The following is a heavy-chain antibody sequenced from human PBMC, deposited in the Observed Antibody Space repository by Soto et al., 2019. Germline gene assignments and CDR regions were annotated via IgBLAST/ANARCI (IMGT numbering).Heavy chain of an antibody. Sequence: SETLSLTCAVYGGSFSGYYLSWIRQPPGKGLEWIVEINHSGSTKYNQSLKSRATISVDTSKNKFSLKLSSVTAAVTAVYYCARGRRHPPFRLGYSYGYDYYYGMDVWGQGTTVTVSS. V-gene: IGHV4-34*01. CDR2: INHSGST. J-gene: IGHJ6*02. CDR3: ARGRRHPPFRLGYSYGYDYYYGMDV. D-gene: IGHD5-18*01. CDR1: GGSFSGYY.